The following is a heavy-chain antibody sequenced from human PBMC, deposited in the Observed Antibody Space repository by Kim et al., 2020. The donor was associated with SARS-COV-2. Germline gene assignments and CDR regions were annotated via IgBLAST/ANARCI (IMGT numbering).Heavy chain of an antibody. Sequence: GGSLRLSCLASGFTFSNHIMHWVRQGPGKGLEDVSAISSNGHRTYYGDSVRGRFTISRDTSSKTLYLQMGSLRVEDTAIYYCVRGNDVMATSDWHFDLWGRGTLVTLSS. CDR1: GFTFSNHI. J-gene: IGHJ2*01. D-gene: IGHD5-12*01. CDR2: ISSNGHRT. CDR3: VRGNDVMATSDWHFDL. V-gene: IGHV3-64D*06.